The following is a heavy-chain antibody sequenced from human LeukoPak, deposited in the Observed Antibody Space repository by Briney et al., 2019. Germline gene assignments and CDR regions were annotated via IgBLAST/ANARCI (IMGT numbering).Heavy chain of an antibody. CDR3: AKDQQQLVKGDFQH. V-gene: IGHV3-23*01. J-gene: IGHJ1*01. CDR1: GFTVSSNY. CDR2: ISGSGGST. Sequence: GGSLRLSCAASGFTVSSNYMSWVRQAPGKGLEWVSAISGSGGSTYYADSVKGRFTISRDNSKNTLYLQMNSLRAEDTAVYYCAKDQQQLVKGDFQHWGQGTLVTVSS. D-gene: IGHD6-13*01.